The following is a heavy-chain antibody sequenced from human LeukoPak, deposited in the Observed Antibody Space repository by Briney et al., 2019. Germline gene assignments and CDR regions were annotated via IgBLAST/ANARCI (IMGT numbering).Heavy chain of an antibody. V-gene: IGHV1-69*13. D-gene: IGHD5-18*01. J-gene: IGHJ4*02. CDR1: GGTFSSYA. CDR3: ATSGYLLQSYYFDY. Sequence: GASVKVSCKASGGTFSSYAISWVRQAPGQGLEWMGGIIPIFGTANYAQKFQGRVTITADESTSTAYMELSSLRSEDTAVYYCATSGYLLQSYYFDYWGQGTLVTVSS. CDR2: IIPIFGTA.